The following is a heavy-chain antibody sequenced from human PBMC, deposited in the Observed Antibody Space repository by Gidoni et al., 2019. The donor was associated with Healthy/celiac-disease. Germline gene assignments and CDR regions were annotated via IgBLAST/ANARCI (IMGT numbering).Heavy chain of an antibody. CDR2: IYPGDSDT. CDR1: GYSFTSYW. CDR3: ARSAYYYDSSGYCFDY. V-gene: IGHV5-51*01. J-gene: IGHJ4*02. Sequence: EVQLVQSGAEVQKPGESLKISFKGSGYSFTSYWIGWVRQMPGKGLEWMGSIYPGDSDTRYSPSFQGQVTISADKSISTAYLQWSSLKASDTAMYYCARSAYYYDSSGYCFDYWGQGTLVTVSS. D-gene: IGHD3-22*01.